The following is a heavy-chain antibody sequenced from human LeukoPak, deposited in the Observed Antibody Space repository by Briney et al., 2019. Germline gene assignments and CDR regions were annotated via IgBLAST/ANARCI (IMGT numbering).Heavy chain of an antibody. CDR1: GDSVSGNSIS. CDR3: ARKSANRAFYF. Sequence: SQTLSLTCAISGDSVSGNSISWNWIRQSPSRGLEWLARTYYWSKWNNDYAVSVKGRITITPDTSKNQVSLQLDSVTPEDTAVYYCARKSANRAFYFWGQGTVVTVSS. V-gene: IGHV6-1*01. J-gene: IGHJ4*02. D-gene: IGHD1/OR15-1a*01. CDR2: TYYWSKWNN.